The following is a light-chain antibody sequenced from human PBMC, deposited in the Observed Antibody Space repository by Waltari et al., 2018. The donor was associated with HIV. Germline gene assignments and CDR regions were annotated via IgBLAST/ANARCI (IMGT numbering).Light chain of an antibody. V-gene: IGLV1-40*01. CDR3: QSYDRSLSASVV. CDR1: SSNIGADYD. J-gene: IGLJ2*01. CDR2: GNK. Sequence: QSVLTQPPSVSGAPGQRVTISCTGGSSNIGADYDVHWYQQIPGTAPKLLISGNKNRPSGGPDLFSASKSGTSASLAITGLQAEDEADYFCQSYDRSLSASVVFGGGTKLTVL.